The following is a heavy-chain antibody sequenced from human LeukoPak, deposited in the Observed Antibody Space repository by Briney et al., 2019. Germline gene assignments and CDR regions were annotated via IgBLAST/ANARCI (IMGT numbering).Heavy chain of an antibody. CDR1: GGSITSGIYH. CDR3: ARAVYDFGGAFDI. V-gene: IGHV4-61*02. J-gene: IGHJ3*02. D-gene: IGHD3-3*01. CDR2: VHTTGSL. Sequence: PSETLSLTCTVSGGSITSGIYHWNWIRQSAERGLEWIGRVHTTGSLDYNPSLKSRVTISMDTSSNHFSLMLSSVTTADTAVYYCARAVYDFGGAFDIWGQGTMVTVSS.